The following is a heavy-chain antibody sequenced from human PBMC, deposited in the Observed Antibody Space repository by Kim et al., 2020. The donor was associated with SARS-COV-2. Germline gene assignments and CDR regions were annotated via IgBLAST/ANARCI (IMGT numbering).Heavy chain of an antibody. J-gene: IGHJ4*02. CDR3: AKDITDIVATDFDY. V-gene: IGHV3-9*01. D-gene: IGHD5-12*01. CDR2: ISWNGGSL. CDR1: GFTFGDYA. Sequence: GGSLRRSCAASGFTFGDYAMHWVRQAPGKGLEWVSGISWNGGSLVYADSVKGRLTISRDNAKNSLYLQMNSLRAEDTALYYCAKDITDIVATDFDYWGQGTLVTVSS.